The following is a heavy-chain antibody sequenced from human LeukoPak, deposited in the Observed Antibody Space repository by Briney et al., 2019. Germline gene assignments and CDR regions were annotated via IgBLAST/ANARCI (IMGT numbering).Heavy chain of an antibody. CDR1: GYTFTAYY. V-gene: IGHV1-2*02. Sequence: VASVKVSCKASGYTFTAYYIHWVRQAPGQGLEWMGWINPNSGGTNYAQKFQGRVTMTRDTSISTAYMELSRLRSDDTAVYYCARDPTYYDILTGYSAAEYFQHWGQGTLVTVSS. CDR3: ARDPTYYDILTGYSAAEYFQH. J-gene: IGHJ1*01. CDR2: INPNSGGT. D-gene: IGHD3-9*01.